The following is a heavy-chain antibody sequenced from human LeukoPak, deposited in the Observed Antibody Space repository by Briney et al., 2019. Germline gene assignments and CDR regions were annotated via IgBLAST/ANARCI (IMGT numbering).Heavy chain of an antibody. Sequence: ASVKVSCKASGYTFTSYDINWVRQATGQGLEWMGWMNPNSGNTGYAQKFQGRVTITRNTSISTAYMELSSLRSEDTAVYYCARAPRYCSSTSCQGWLQHWGRGTLVTVSS. CDR2: MNPNSGNT. CDR1: GYTFTSYD. V-gene: IGHV1-8*03. D-gene: IGHD2-2*01. CDR3: ARAPRYCSSTSCQGWLQH. J-gene: IGHJ1*01.